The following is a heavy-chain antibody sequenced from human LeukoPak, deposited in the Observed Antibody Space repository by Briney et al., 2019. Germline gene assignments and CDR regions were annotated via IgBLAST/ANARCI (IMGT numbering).Heavy chain of an antibody. CDR3: ARRLSITIFGVVIIPAYWFDP. CDR2: INHSGST. D-gene: IGHD3-3*01. V-gene: IGHV4-34*01. J-gene: IGHJ5*02. Sequence: SETLSLTCAVYGGSFSGYYWSWIRQPPGKGLEWIGEINHSGSTNYNPSLKSRVTISVDTSKNQFSLKLSSVTAADTAVYYCARRLSITIFGVVIIPAYWFDPWGQGTLVTVSS. CDR1: GGSFSGYY.